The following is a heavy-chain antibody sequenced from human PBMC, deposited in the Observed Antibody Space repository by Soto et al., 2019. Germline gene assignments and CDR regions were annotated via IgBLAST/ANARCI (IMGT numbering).Heavy chain of an antibody. J-gene: IGHJ4*02. CDR1: GFTFSDYG. Sequence: GGSLRLSCAASGFTFSDYGMHWVRQAPGKGPEWLAVISYDGGKIYYVDSVKGRFTISRDNAKRSLYLQMNSLRAEDTAVYYCARDFYGGYTYGPGDYWGQGALVTVSS. V-gene: IGHV3-30*03. CDR3: ARDFYGGYTYGPGDY. CDR2: ISYDGGKI. D-gene: IGHD5-18*01.